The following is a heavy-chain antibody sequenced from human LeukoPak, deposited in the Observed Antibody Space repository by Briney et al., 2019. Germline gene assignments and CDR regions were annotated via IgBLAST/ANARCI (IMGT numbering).Heavy chain of an antibody. Sequence: PGGSLRLSCAASGFTFSTYWMYWVRQPPGKGLVRVSRVNSAGYADSVKGRFTISRDNAKNTLYLQMSSLRVEDTAVYYCVRGPVRYFDVWGRGTLVTVSS. V-gene: IGHV3-74*01. J-gene: IGHJ2*01. CDR2: VNSAG. CDR1: GFTFSTYW. D-gene: IGHD6-6*01. CDR3: VRGPVRYFDV.